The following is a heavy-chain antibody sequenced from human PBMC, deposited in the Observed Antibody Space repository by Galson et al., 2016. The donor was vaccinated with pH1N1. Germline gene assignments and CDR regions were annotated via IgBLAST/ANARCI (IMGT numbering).Heavy chain of an antibody. CDR1: GFSLSTFW. Sequence: SLRLSCAASGFSLSTFWMSWVRQTPGKGLEWVGRIKSKSDGGTTHYAAPVKDRFIISRDDSKNALYLQMNSLKTEDTAVYYCTREGGTTGGAFEIWGQGTMVTVSS. V-gene: IGHV3-15*01. J-gene: IGHJ3*02. CDR3: TREGGTTGGAFEI. D-gene: IGHD1-1*01. CDR2: IKSKSDGGTT.